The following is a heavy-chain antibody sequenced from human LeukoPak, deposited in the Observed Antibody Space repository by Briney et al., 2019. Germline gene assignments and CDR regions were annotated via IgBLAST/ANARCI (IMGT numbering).Heavy chain of an antibody. CDR3: AKGSLYYYDSGGYRYFDY. CDR2: VSGSGGST. V-gene: IGHV3-23*01. J-gene: IGHJ4*02. Sequence: GGSLRLYCAASGFTFSSYAMSWVRQAPGKGLEWVSSVSGSGGSTYYADSVKGRFTISRDNSKNTLYLQMNSLRAEDTAVYYCAKGSLYYYDSGGYRYFDYWGQGTLVTVSS. CDR1: GFTFSSYA. D-gene: IGHD3-22*01.